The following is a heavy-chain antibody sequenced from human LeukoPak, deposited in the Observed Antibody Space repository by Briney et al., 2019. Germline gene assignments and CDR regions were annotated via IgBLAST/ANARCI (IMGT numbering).Heavy chain of an antibody. CDR2: IYYSGST. CDR1: GGSISSGGYY. J-gene: IGHJ3*02. D-gene: IGHD2-21*02. V-gene: IGHV4-31*03. CDR3: ARSRLSYCGGDCYPEMVAFDI. Sequence: PSQTLSLTFTVSGGSISSGGYYWSWIRQHPGKGLEWIGYIYYSGSTYYNPSLKSRVTISVDTSKNQFSLKLSSVTAADTAVYYCARSRLSYCGGDCYPEMVAFDIWGQGTMVTVSS.